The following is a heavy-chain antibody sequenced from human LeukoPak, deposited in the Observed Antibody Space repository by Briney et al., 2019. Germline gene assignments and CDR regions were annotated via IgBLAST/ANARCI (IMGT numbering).Heavy chain of an antibody. Sequence: SETLSLTCAVYGGSFSGYYWSWIRQPPGKGLEWLGEINHSGSTNYNPSLKSRVTISVDTSKNQFSLKLSSVTAADTAVYYCASRNYGDCRVLPGRNNWFDPWGQGTLVTVSS. CDR2: INHSGST. CDR1: GGSFSGYY. CDR3: ASRNYGDCRVLPGRNNWFDP. V-gene: IGHV4-34*01. J-gene: IGHJ5*02. D-gene: IGHD4-17*01.